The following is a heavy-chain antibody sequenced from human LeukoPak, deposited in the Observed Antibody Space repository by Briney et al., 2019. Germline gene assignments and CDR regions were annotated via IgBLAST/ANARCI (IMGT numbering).Heavy chain of an antibody. CDR2: INPNSGGT. Sequence: ASVKVSCEASGYTFTDYYMHWVRQAPGQGPEWMGWINPNSGGTNYAQNFQGRVTMTRDTSISTAYMELSRLRSDETAVYYCARDLEVWGQGTLVAVSS. V-gene: IGHV1-2*02. CDR1: GYTFTDYY. CDR3: ARDLEV. J-gene: IGHJ4*02.